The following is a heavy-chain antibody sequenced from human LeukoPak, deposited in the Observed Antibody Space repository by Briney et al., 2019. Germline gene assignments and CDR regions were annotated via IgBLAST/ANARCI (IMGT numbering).Heavy chain of an antibody. J-gene: IGHJ4*02. V-gene: IGHV1-46*01. Sequence: ASVKVSCKASGGIISTYAISWVRQAPGQGLEWMGIINPSGGSTSYAQKFQGRVTMTRDMSTSTVYMELSSLRSEDTAVYYCARDLHPYDYVWGSYFGDWGQGTLVTVSS. CDR3: ARDLHPYDYVWGSYFGD. CDR2: INPSGGST. CDR1: GGIISTYA. D-gene: IGHD3-16*01.